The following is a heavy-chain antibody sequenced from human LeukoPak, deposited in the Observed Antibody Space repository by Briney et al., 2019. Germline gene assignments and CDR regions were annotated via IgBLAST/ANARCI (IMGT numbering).Heavy chain of an antibody. V-gene: IGHV3-23*01. CDR2: ISGSGGST. J-gene: IGHJ2*01. D-gene: IGHD4-17*01. CDR3: ARDGSGDYIRYFDL. Sequence: GGSLRLSCAASGFTFSSYAMSWVRQAPGKGLEWVSAISGSGGSTYYADSVKGRFTISRDNSKNTLYLQMNSLRAEDTAVYYCARDGSGDYIRYFDLWGRGTLVTVSS. CDR1: GFTFSSYA.